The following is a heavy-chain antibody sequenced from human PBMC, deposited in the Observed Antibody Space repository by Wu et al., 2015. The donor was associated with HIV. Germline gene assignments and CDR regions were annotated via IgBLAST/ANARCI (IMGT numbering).Heavy chain of an antibody. CDR1: GGTFSTNA. CDR2: IIPILGTP. CDR3: AINTDAVATSLYSMGV. J-gene: IGHJ6*02. Sequence: QVQLVQSGAEVKKPGSSVKVSCKASGGTFSTNAINWVRQAPGHGLEWMGGIIPILGTPRYAHKFLGRVSITTDESTNTDHMELSSLRSEDTAVYYCAINTDAVATSLYSMGVWGQGTTVTVSS. D-gene: IGHD6-19*01. V-gene: IGHV1-69*05.